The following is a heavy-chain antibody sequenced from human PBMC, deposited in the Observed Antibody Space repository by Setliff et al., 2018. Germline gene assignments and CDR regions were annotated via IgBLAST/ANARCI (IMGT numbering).Heavy chain of an antibody. J-gene: IGHJ4*02. Sequence: ASVKVSCKTSGYPFTDYYIHWVRQAPGQGLEWMGRINPNSGATNFAQKFQGRVTMTRDTSISTAYMDLSRLTSDDTAVYYCARDLYNSGSDYWGQGTLVTVSS. CDR1: GYPFTDYY. V-gene: IGHV1-2*06. CDR3: ARDLYNSGSDY. D-gene: IGHD6-25*01. CDR2: INPNSGAT.